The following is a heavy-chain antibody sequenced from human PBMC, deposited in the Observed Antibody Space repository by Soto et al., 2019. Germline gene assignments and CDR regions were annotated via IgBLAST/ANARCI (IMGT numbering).Heavy chain of an antibody. J-gene: IGHJ6*02. CDR2: IYYSGST. Sequence: QVQLQESGPGLVKPSQTLSLTCTVSGDSISSGDYYWTWIRQPPGKGLEWIGYIYYSGSTYYNPSLKRRVTISVDTSKNQFSLKLSSVPAADTAVYYCARERVVGYGMDVWGQGTTVTVSS. D-gene: IGHD2-15*01. CDR3: ARERVVGYGMDV. V-gene: IGHV4-30-4*01. CDR1: GDSISSGDYY.